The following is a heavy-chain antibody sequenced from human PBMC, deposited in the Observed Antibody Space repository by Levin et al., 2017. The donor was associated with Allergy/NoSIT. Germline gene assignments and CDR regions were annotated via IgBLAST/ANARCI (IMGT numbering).Heavy chain of an antibody. V-gene: IGHV1-69*13. CDR1: GGTFSSYA. Sequence: GASVKVSCKASGGTFSSYAISWVRQAPGQGLEWMGGIIPIFGTANYAQKFQGRVTITADESTSTAYMELSSLRSEDTAVYYCARDREQLGTYYFDYWGQGTLVTVSS. J-gene: IGHJ4*02. CDR2: IIPIFGTA. D-gene: IGHD6-13*01. CDR3: ARDREQLGTYYFDY.